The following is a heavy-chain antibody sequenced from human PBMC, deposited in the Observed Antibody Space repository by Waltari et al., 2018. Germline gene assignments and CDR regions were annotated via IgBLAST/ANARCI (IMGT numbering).Heavy chain of an antibody. CDR3: ARDQSLGYCSGGSCYSWYNWFDP. D-gene: IGHD2-15*01. V-gene: IGHV7-4-1*02. CDR1: GYTFTSYA. CDR2: INTNTGNP. J-gene: IGHJ5*02. Sequence: QVQLVQSGSELKKPGASVKVSCKASGYTFTSYAMNWVRQAPGQGLEWMGWINTNTGNPTYAQGFTGRFVFSLDTSVSTAYLQISSLKAEDTAVYCCARDQSLGYCSGGSCYSWYNWFDPWGQGTLVTVSS.